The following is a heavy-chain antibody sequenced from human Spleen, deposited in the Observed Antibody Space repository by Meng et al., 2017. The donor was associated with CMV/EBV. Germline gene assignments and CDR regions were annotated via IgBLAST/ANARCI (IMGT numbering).Heavy chain of an antibody. Sequence: GESLKISCSASGFKFSSYSMNWVRQAPGKGLEWLSYISTSSGSIYQADSVKGRFTVSRDNANNSLYLQMNSLKTEDTAVYYCTGGSGSAYWGQGTLVTVSS. CDR1: GFKFSSYS. V-gene: IGHV3-21*04. J-gene: IGHJ4*02. CDR3: TGGSGSAY. CDR2: ISTSSGSI. D-gene: IGHD3-10*01.